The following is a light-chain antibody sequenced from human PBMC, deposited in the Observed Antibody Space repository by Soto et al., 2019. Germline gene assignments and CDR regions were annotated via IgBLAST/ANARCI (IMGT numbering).Light chain of an antibody. J-gene: IGLJ3*02. CDR2: SNN. CDR1: ISNIGSNA. V-gene: IGLV1-44*01. Sequence: QSVLTQPPSASGTPGQRVTISCSGSISNIGSNAVSWYQQLPGTAPKVLIYSNNQRPSGVPDRFSGSKSGTSASLAISGLQSEDDADYYCATWDDSLNGWVFGGGTKLTVL. CDR3: ATWDDSLNGWV.